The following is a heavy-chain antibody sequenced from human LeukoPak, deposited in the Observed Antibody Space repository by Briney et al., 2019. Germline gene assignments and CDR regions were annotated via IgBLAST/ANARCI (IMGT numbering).Heavy chain of an antibody. J-gene: IGHJ4*02. CDR3: ARASGGSCKDH. CDR1: GFTFSSYS. V-gene: IGHV3-21*01. D-gene: IGHD2-15*01. Sequence: GGSLRLSCASSGFTFSSYSMNWVRQAPGKGLEWVSSISSRSSYTYYADSVKGRFTISRHNAKNSVYLQMNSLRAEDTAVYHCARASGGSCKDHWGQRTLVTVSS. CDR2: ISSRSSYT.